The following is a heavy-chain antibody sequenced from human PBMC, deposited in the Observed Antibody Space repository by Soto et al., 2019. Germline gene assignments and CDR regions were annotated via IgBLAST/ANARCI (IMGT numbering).Heavy chain of an antibody. Sequence: PSETLSLTCTVSGDSISNYYWSWIRLPPGKGLEWIGYIYYGGNTNYNPSLKSRVTISIDMSKNQFSLQLSSVTAADTAVYYRARHVSSIPRRFFDYWGQGALVTVSS. J-gene: IGHJ4*02. D-gene: IGHD6-13*01. CDR3: ARHVSSIPRRFFDY. V-gene: IGHV4-59*08. CDR2: IYYGGNT. CDR1: GDSISNYY.